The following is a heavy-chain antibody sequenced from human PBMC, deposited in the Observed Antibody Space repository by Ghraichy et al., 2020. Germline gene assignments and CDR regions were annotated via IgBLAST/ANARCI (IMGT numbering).Heavy chain of an antibody. Sequence: SETLSLTCIVSGGSMNTGYYHYHWSWIRQQPRKSLECFWYMHSTGSTSHNPSLQSPAVISVDTSHIQFSLRLASVTAAYTAIYYCATYLAGRGGGPDPWGQGTLVTVSS. V-gene: IGHV4-31*01. D-gene: IGHD2-15*01. CDR3: ATYLAGRGGGPDP. CDR1: GGSMNTGYYH. J-gene: IGHJ5*02. CDR2: MHSTGST.